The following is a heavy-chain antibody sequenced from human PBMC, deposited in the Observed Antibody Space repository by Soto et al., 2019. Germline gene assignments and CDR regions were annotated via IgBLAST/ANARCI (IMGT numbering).Heavy chain of an antibody. V-gene: IGHV4-38-2*02. D-gene: IGHD2-21*02. Sequence: SATLSLTRTISGYSISSGYYWSWIRQTPGKGLEWIGSISNSGTSFYNPAISSRVTISMDTSHNHFSLKLNSLTVTDTAGYYCERASGGHSALGHWSDPWGQGTLVTVSS. CDR3: ERASGGHSALGHWSDP. CDR1: GYSISSGYY. J-gene: IGHJ5*02. CDR2: ISNSGTS.